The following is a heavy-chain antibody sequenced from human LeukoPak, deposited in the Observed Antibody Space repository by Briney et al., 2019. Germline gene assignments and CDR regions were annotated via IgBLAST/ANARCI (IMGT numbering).Heavy chain of an antibody. CDR2: INWNGGAT. CDR1: GFTFDDYG. CDR3: ARVLRYCSGGNCYSGGLGYMDV. J-gene: IGHJ6*03. Sequence: GGSLRLSCAASGFTFDDYGMSWVRQAPGKGLEWVSGINWNGGATGYADSVKGRFTISRDNAKNSLFLQMNSLRAEDTAVYYCARVLRYCSGGNCYSGGLGYMDVWGKGTTVTISS. D-gene: IGHD2-15*01. V-gene: IGHV3-20*04.